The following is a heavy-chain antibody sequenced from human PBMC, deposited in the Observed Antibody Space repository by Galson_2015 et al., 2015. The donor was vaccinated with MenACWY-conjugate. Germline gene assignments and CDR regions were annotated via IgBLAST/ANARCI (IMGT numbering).Heavy chain of an antibody. CDR3: ARDRGDYGTGSYATYYYYGMDV. V-gene: IGHV1-2*04. Sequence: SVKVSCKASGYTFTDYYIHWVRQAPGQGLEWMGWINPNSGGTNYVQKFQGWVTTTRDTSITTAYMEMSRLRSDDTAVYYCARDRGDYGTGSYATYYYYGMDVRGQGTTVPVSS. D-gene: IGHD3-10*01. CDR1: GYTFTDYY. CDR2: INPNSGGT. J-gene: IGHJ6*01.